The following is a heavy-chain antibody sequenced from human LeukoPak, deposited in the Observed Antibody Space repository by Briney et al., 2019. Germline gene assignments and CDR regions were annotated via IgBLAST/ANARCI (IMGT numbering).Heavy chain of an antibody. D-gene: IGHD6-13*01. CDR1: GYTFTSYG. CDR2: ISTYNGNT. CDR3: ARVFQQLAPFDD. V-gene: IGHV1-18*01. J-gene: IGHJ4*02. Sequence: ASVKVSCKASGYTFTSYGISWVRQAPGQGLEWMGSISTYNGNTNYAQTLQGRVTMATDTSTSTAYMELRSLRSDDTAVYYCARVFQQLAPFDDWGQGTLVTVSS.